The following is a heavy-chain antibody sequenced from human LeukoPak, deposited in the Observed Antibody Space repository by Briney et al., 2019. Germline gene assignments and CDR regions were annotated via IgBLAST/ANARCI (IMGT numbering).Heavy chain of an antibody. J-gene: IGHJ4*02. D-gene: IGHD5-12*01. Sequence: SQTLSLTCTVSGGSISSGGYYWSWIRQHPRKGLEWIGYIYYSGSTYYNPSLKSRVTISVDTSKNQFSLKLSSVTAADTAVYYCARGTSGYDYFDYWGQGTLVTVSS. CDR2: IYYSGST. CDR1: GGSISSGGYY. CDR3: ARGTSGYDYFDY. V-gene: IGHV4-31*03.